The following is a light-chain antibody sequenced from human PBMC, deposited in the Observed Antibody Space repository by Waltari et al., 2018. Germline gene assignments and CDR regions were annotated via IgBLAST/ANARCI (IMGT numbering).Light chain of an antibody. CDR1: SSDVGGYNY. CDR3: SSYTSSSTPV. Sequence: QSALTQPASVSGSPGQSITISCTGTSSDVGGYNYVSWYQQHPGKAPKLMIYDVSNRPPGLSNRFSGSKSGNTASLTISGLQAEDEADYYCSSYTSSSTPVFGGGTKLTVL. J-gene: IGLJ3*02. CDR2: DVS. V-gene: IGLV2-14*03.